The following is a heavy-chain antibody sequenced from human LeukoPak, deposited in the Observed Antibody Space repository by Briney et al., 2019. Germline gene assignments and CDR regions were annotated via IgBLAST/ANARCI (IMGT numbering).Heavy chain of an antibody. CDR3: ARRLTQYDCFDP. V-gene: IGHV6-1*01. J-gene: IGHJ5*02. D-gene: IGHD2-2*01. CDR2: TYYRSTWYN. Sequence: SQTLSLTCAISGDSVSSNSVTWNWIRQSPSRGLEWLGRTYYRSTWYNDYAVSVRGRITVNPDTSKNQFSLHLNSVTPEDTALYYCARRLTQYDCFDPWGQGILVTVSS. CDR1: GDSVSSNSVT.